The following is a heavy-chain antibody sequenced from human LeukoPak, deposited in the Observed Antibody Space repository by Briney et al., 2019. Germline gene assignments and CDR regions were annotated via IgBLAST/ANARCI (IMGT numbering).Heavy chain of an antibody. Sequence: GGSLRLSCAASGFTFSSYAMSWVRQAPGKGLEWVSGISGSGGSTYYADSVKGRFTISRDNSRNTLYLQMSSLRAEDTAVYYCAKSCSGNYYYFDYWGQGTLVTVSS. J-gene: IGHJ4*02. D-gene: IGHD6-25*01. V-gene: IGHV3-23*01. CDR1: GFTFSSYA. CDR2: ISGSGGST. CDR3: AKSCSGNYYYFDY.